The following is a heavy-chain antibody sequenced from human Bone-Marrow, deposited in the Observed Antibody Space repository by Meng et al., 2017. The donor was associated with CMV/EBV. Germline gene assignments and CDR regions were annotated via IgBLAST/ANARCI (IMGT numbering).Heavy chain of an antibody. J-gene: IGHJ3*02. D-gene: IGHD3-3*01. CDR2: IYYSGST. CDR1: GGSISSSSYY. Sequence: GSLRLSCTVSGGSISSSSYYWGWIRQPPGKGLEWIGSIYYSGSTYYNPSLKSRVTISVDTSKNQFSLKLSSVTAADTAVYYCARGNDFWSDSLDAFDIWGQGTMVTVSS. V-gene: IGHV4-39*07. CDR3: ARGNDFWSDSLDAFDI.